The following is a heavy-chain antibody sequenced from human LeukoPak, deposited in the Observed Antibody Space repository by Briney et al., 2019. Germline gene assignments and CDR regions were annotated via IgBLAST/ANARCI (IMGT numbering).Heavy chain of an antibody. V-gene: IGHV3-21*01. J-gene: IGHJ6*02. Sequence: GGSLRLSCAASGFTFSSYSMNWVRQAPGKGLESVSSISSSSSYIYYADSVKGRFTISRDNAKNSLYLQMNSLRAEDTAVYYCARVFVGSGSYYYYYYGMDVWGQRTMVTVSS. CDR1: GFTFSSYS. D-gene: IGHD3-10*01. CDR2: ISSSSSYI. CDR3: ARVFVGSGSYYYYYYGMDV.